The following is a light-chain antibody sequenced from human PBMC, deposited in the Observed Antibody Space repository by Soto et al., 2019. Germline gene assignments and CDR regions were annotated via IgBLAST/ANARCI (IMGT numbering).Light chain of an antibody. J-gene: IGKJ3*01. CDR1: ETINSW. CDR3: QQYNSYFFT. Sequence: DIQMTQSPSTLSASVGDRVNITCRASETINSWVAWYQQKPGKAPKLLIYGASSLQTGVPSRFSGSGSGTEFTLTISSLQTDDFATYYCQQYNSYFFTFGPGTKVDV. V-gene: IGKV1-5*03. CDR2: GAS.